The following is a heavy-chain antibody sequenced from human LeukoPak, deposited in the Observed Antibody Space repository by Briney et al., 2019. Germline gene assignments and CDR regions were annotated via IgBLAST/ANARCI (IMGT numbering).Heavy chain of an antibody. J-gene: IGHJ4*02. CDR2: INHSGST. CDR1: GGSFSGYY. D-gene: IGHD3-10*01. V-gene: IGHV4-34*01. CDR3: ARTRYYYNSRSYGAPYYFDY. Sequence: SKTLSLTCAAYGGSFSGYYWSWIRQPPGKGLEWIGEINHSGSTNYNPSLKSRVTISVDTSKNQFSLKLSSVTAADTAVYYCARTRYYYNSRSYGAPYYFDYWGQGTLVTVSS.